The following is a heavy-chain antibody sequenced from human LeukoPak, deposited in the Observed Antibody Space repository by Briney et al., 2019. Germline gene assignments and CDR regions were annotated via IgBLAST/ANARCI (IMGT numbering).Heavy chain of an antibody. CDR1: GFTFDDYA. D-gene: IGHD3-10*01. CDR2: ISWNSGSI. J-gene: IGHJ6*02. CDR3: AKAYGSGSPQYYYYGMDV. V-gene: IGHV3-9*01. Sequence: PGGSLRLSCAASGFTFDDYAMPWVRQAPGKGLEWVSGISWNSGSIGYADSVKGRFTISRDNAKNSLYLQMNSLRAEDTALYYCAKAYGSGSPQYYYYGMDVWGQGTTVTVSS.